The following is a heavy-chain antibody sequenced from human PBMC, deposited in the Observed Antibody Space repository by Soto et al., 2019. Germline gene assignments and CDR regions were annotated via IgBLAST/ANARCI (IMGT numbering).Heavy chain of an antibody. D-gene: IGHD1-26*01. V-gene: IGHV4-39*01. CDR3: ARQLPVGATSWFDP. CDR1: GGSINSDDSF. J-gene: IGHJ5*02. CDR2: LYYGGST. Sequence: SETLSLTCSVSGGSINSDDSFWGWVRQSPGEGLEWIGSLYYGGSTFYNPSLKSRVTISLDTSKNQFSLRLTSVTAADTAIYYCARQLPVGATSWFDPWGQGTLVTVS.